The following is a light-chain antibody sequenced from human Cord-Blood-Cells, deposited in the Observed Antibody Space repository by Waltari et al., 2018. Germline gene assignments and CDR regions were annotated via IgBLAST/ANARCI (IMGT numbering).Light chain of an antibody. CDR1: QSIISY. Sequence: DIQMTQSPSSLSASVGDRVTITCLASQSIISYLNWYQQKPGKAPKLLIYAASSLQSGVPARFSGSGSGTDFTLTISSLQPEDFATYYCQQSYSTPRFGQGTKVEIK. CDR2: AAS. J-gene: IGKJ1*01. V-gene: IGKV1-39*01. CDR3: QQSYSTPR.